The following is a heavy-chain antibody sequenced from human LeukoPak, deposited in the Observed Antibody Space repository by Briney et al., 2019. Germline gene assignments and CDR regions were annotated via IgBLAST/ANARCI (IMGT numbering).Heavy chain of an antibody. V-gene: IGHV3-30*02. CDR2: IRYDGSDK. D-gene: IGHD5-18*01. CDR1: GFTFSSYY. CDR3: AKDPRDHTYGWSWRYFDY. Sequence: GGSLRLSCAASGFTFSSYYMNWVRQAPGKGLEWVAFIRYDGSDKYYADSVRGRFTISRDNSKNTLYLQMNSLRSEDTAVYYCAKDPRDHTYGWSWRYFDYWGQGTLVTVSS. J-gene: IGHJ4*02.